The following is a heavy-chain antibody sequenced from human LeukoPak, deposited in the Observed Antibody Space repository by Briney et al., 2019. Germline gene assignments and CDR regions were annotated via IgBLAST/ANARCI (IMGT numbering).Heavy chain of an antibody. CDR3: ARSPATSWSNFDY. CDR2: IHHSGST. Sequence: PSETLSLTCAVYVESFSDPYWTWIRQPPGKGLEWIGEIHHSGSTSYRLSLKSRVTISVDRSKNQFSLKLTSVTAADTAIYYCARSPATSWSNFDYWGQGTLVTVSS. D-gene: IGHD2-2*01. V-gene: IGHV4-34*01. CDR1: VESFSDPY. J-gene: IGHJ4*02.